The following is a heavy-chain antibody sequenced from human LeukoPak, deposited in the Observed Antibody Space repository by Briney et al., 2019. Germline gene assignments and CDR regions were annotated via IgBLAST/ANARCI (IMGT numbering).Heavy chain of an antibody. CDR2: ISYDGSNK. CDR3: ARGATNDFWTGYGWFDP. Sequence: GGSLRLSCAASGFTFSSYAMHWVRQAPGKGLEWVAVISYDGSNKYYADSVKGRFTISRDNSKNTLYLRMNSLRAEDTAIYSCARGATNDFWTGYGWFDPWGQGTLVTVSS. V-gene: IGHV3-30*04. CDR1: GFTFSSYA. D-gene: IGHD3-3*01. J-gene: IGHJ5*02.